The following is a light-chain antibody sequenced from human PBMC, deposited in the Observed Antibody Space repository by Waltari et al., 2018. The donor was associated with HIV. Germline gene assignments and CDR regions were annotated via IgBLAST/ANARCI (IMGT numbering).Light chain of an antibody. J-gene: IGKJ1*01. CDR1: QSISSY. CDR2: NTS. CDR3: QHYYNYPPT. Sequence: AIRMTQSPSSSAASTGDRVIITCRANQSISSYLAWYQERPGKAPKLLMYNTSTLQCGVPSRFSGSGSGTDFNLTIRCLQSEDFATYYCQHYYNYPPTFGQGTNVEI. V-gene: IGKV1-8*01.